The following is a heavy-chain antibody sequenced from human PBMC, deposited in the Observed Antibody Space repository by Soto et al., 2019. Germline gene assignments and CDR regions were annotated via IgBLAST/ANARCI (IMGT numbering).Heavy chain of an antibody. Sequence: GGSLRLSCTASGFTFGDYAMSWFRQAPGKGLEWVGFIRSKAYGGTTEYAASVKGRFTISRDDSKSIAYLQMNSLKTEDTAVYYCTRDHVVGATHYYYGMDVWGQGTTVTVSS. CDR1: GFTFGDYA. D-gene: IGHD1-26*01. CDR2: IRSKAYGGTT. CDR3: TRDHVVGATHYYYGMDV. V-gene: IGHV3-49*03. J-gene: IGHJ6*02.